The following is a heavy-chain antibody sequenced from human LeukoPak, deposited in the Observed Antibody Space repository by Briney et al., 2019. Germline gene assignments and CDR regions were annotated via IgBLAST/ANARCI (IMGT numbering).Heavy chain of an antibody. CDR2: IYDRGPA. D-gene: IGHD3-10*01. CDR1: GYAIISGGFS. CDR3: ARSRQASGLFSS. Sequence: SQTLSLTCTVSGYAIISGGFSWNWIRQPPGRGLEWIGCIYDRGPAHYNPSLKSRFTISVDRPKNQFFLNVTSLTTADTAVYYCARSRQASGLFSSWGQGTLVVVSS. V-gene: IGHV4-30-2*01. J-gene: IGHJ5*02.